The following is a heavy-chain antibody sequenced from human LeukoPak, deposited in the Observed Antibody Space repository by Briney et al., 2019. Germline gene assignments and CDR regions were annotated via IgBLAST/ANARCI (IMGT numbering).Heavy chain of an antibody. D-gene: IGHD1-26*01. CDR2: ISCDGSNK. V-gene: IGHV3-30*18. Sequence: GGSLRLSCAASGFTFSSYWMSWVRQAPGKGLEWVAVISCDGSNKYYADSVKGRFTISRDNSKNTLYLQMNSLRAEDTAVYYCAKSIVGATDLDYWGQGTLVTVSS. J-gene: IGHJ4*02. CDR3: AKSIVGATDLDY. CDR1: GFTFSSYW.